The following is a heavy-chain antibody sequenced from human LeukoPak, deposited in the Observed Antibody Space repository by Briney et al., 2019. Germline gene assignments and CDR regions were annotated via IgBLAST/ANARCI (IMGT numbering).Heavy chain of an antibody. Sequence: ASVKVSCKASGYTFTGYYMHWVRQAPGQGLEGMGWINPNSGGTNYAQKFQGRVTITRDTAISTAYMELSRLRSDDTAVYYCARSEYLSYYYDSSGYRFDYWGQGTLVTVSS. J-gene: IGHJ4*02. D-gene: IGHD3-22*01. V-gene: IGHV1-2*02. CDR1: GYTFTGYY. CDR3: ARSEYLSYYYDSSGYRFDY. CDR2: INPNSGGT.